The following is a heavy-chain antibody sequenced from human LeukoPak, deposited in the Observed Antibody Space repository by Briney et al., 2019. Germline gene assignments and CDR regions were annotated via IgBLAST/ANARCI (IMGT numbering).Heavy chain of an antibody. CDR3: ARITTVTREGWFDP. Sequence: SGPALVKPTQTLTLTCTFSGFSLSTSGICVSWIRQPPGKALEWLARIDWDDDKYYSTSLKTRLTISKDTSKNQVVLTMTNMDPVDTATYYCARITTVTREGWFDPWGQGTLVTVSS. CDR2: IDWDDDK. V-gene: IGHV2-70*11. J-gene: IGHJ5*02. D-gene: IGHD4-17*01. CDR1: GFSLSTSGIC.